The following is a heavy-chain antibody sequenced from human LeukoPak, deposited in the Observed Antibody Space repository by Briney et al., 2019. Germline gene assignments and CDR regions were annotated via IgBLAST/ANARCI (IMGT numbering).Heavy chain of an antibody. J-gene: IGHJ6*02. CDR2: IYYSGST. CDR1: GGSISSYY. CDR3: ASRYGSGSHYYGMDV. Sequence: SETLSLTCTVSGGSISSYYWSWIRQPPGKGLEWIGYIYYSGSTNYNPSLKSRVTISVDTSKNQFSLKLSPVTAADTAVYYCASRYGSGSHYYGMDVWGQGTTVTVSS. V-gene: IGHV4-59*01. D-gene: IGHD3-10*01.